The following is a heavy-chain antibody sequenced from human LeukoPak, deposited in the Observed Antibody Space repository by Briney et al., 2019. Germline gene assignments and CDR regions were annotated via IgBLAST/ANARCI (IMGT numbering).Heavy chain of an antibody. J-gene: IGHJ4*02. CDR1: GGTFSSYA. CDR3: ARDAPPGIAAAD. CDR2: IIPIFGTA. D-gene: IGHD6-25*01. V-gene: IGHV1-69*05. Sequence: EASVKVSCKASGGTFSSYAISWVRQAPGQGLEWMGRIIPIFGTANYAQKFQGRVTITTDESTSTAYMELSSLRSEDTAVYYCARDAPPGIAAADWGQGTLVTVSS.